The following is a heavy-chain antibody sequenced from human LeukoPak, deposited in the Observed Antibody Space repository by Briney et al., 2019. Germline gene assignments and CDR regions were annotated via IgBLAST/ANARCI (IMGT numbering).Heavy chain of an antibody. CDR1: GFTFSSYE. D-gene: IGHD3-3*01. CDR3: AREIPNYDFWSGYPVGFDY. CDR2: ISSSGSTI. Sequence: PGGSLRLSCAASGFTFSSYEMNWVRPAPGKGLEWVSYISSSGSTIYYADSVKGRFTISRDNAKNSLYLQMNSLRAEDTAVYYCAREIPNYDFWSGYPVGFDYWGQGTLVTVSS. J-gene: IGHJ4*02. V-gene: IGHV3-48*03.